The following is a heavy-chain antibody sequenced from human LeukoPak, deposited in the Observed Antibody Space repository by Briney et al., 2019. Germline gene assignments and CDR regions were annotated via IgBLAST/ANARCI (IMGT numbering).Heavy chain of an antibody. J-gene: IGHJ5*02. CDR1: GFSVSSYG. Sequence: PGGSLRLSCVASGFSVSSYGMSWVRQAPGKAPEWVSVVYRDGDTHYADYARGRLIFSRDNSKNTLYLQMTNLRVEDTAVYHCVRDRAEGRAWVEFDPWGQGTVVTVSS. V-gene: IGHV3-66*02. CDR3: VRDRAEGRAWVEFDP. CDR2: VYRDGDT.